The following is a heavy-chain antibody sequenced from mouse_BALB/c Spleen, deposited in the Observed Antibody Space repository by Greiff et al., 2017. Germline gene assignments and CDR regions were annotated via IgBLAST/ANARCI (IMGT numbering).Heavy chain of an antibody. CDR1: GYTFTSYW. J-gene: IGHJ2*01. D-gene: IGHD2-1*01. CDR3: ARSTGNFY. Sequence: VQLQQSGAELAKPGASVKMSCKASGYTFTSYWMHWVKQRPGQGLEWIGYINPSTGYTEYNQKFKDKATLTADKSSSTAYMQLSSLTSEDSAVYYCARSTGNFYWGQGTTLTVSS. CDR2: INPSTGYT. V-gene: IGHV1-7*01.